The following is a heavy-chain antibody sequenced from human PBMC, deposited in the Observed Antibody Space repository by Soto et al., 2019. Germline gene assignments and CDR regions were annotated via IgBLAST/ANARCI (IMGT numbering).Heavy chain of an antibody. J-gene: IGHJ4*02. CDR3: ARDVGYGDY. Sequence: EVELVESGGGVVQPGGSLRLYCAGVGFTFSSYWMAWVRQAPGKGLEWVASIKADGREKNYVDSVKGRCTVSRDNAKNSLYLQMNSLRVEDTAVYYCARDVGYGDYWGQGTLVFVSS. CDR1: GFTFSSYW. D-gene: IGHD5-12*01. CDR2: IKADGREK. V-gene: IGHV3-7*04.